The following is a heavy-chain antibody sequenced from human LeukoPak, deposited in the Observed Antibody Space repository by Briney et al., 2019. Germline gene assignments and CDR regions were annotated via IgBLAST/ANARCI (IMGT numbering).Heavy chain of an antibody. CDR2: IKEDGSEK. CDR3: ARTIRGY. D-gene: IGHD3-10*01. V-gene: IGHV3-7*02. J-gene: IGHJ4*02. CDR1: GFTFSNYW. Sequence: GGSLRLSCAASGFTFSNYWMSWVRQAPGKGLEWVANIKEDGSEKYYVDSVKGRFTISRDNAKNSLYLQMNSLRAEDTAVYYCARTIRGYWGQGTLVTVSS.